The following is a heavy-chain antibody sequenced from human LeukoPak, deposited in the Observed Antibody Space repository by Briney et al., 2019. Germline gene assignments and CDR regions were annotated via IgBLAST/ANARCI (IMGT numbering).Heavy chain of an antibody. Sequence: GGSLRLSCAASGFTFSSYGMHWVRQAPGKGLEWVAVISYDGSNKYYADSVKGRFTISRDNSKNTLYLQMNSLRAEDTAVYYCAKNPVLRYFDWLLYPPDYWGQGTLVTVSS. J-gene: IGHJ4*02. D-gene: IGHD3-9*01. CDR3: AKNPVLRYFDWLLYPPDY. V-gene: IGHV3-30*18. CDR1: GFTFSSYG. CDR2: ISYDGSNK.